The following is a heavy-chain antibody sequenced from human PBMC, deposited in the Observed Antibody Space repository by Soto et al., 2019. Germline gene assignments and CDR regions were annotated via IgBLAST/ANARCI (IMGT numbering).Heavy chain of an antibody. CDR3: AKVPQWVLRYHDWFFDY. D-gene: IGHD3-9*01. J-gene: IGHJ4*02. CDR1: GFSFSNSA. Sequence: EVHLLESGGGLVQPGGSLRLSCAVSGFSFSNSAMTWVRQAPGKGLEWVSGISGSGDITYNTDSVTGRFSISRDTSKNVVYLQMRSLRAEATAVYYCAKVPQWVLRYHDWFFDYWGQGTLVTVSS. CDR2: ISGSGDIT. V-gene: IGHV3-23*01.